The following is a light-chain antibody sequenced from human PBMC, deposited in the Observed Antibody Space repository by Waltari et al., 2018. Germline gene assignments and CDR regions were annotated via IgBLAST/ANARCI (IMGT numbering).Light chain of an antibody. J-gene: IGKJ2*01. CDR1: QSPGSN. Sequence: EIVMTQSPATLSVSPGERATLSCRASQSPGSNLAWYQHRPGQARRLLIYAATIRATVIPARFSGSWSGTDFTLAISSVQSEDFAVYYCQQYDSWPPYNFGPGTKLEIK. CDR2: AAT. CDR3: QQYDSWPPYN. V-gene: IGKV3-15*01.